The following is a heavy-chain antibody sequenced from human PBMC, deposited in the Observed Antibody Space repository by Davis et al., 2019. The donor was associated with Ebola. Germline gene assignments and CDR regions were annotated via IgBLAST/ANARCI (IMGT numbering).Heavy chain of an antibody. J-gene: IGHJ1*01. V-gene: IGHV3-21*01. D-gene: IGHD3-22*01. CDR1: GFTFSSYS. Sequence: GGSLRLSCAASGFTFSSYSMNWVRQAPGKGLEWVSSISSSSSYIYYADSVKGRFTISRDNAKNSLYLQMNSLRAEDTAVYFCAATYYYDSSGYYRGPLKYFQHWGQGTLVTVSS. CDR2: ISSSSSYI. CDR3: AATYYYDSSGYYRGPLKYFQH.